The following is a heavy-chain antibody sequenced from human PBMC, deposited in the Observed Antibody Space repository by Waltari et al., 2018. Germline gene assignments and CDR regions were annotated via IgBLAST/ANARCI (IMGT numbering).Heavy chain of an antibody. D-gene: IGHD2-15*01. CDR2: IYASGDT. Sequence: QVQLQESGPGLVKPSETLSLICTVSGGPISSYYWSWIRQPAGKGLEWIGRIYASGDTNYNPPVRRRVTMAVDTAKKQFSLKLTSVTAAETAVYYCARHNLKNSGGWSGGYWGQGTLVIVSS. CDR3: ARHNLKNSGGWSGGY. CDR1: GGPISSYY. V-gene: IGHV4-4*07. J-gene: IGHJ4*02.